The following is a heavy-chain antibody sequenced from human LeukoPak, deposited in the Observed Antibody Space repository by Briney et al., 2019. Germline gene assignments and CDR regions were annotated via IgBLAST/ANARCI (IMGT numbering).Heavy chain of an antibody. D-gene: IGHD3-10*01. CDR2: INPNSGGT. V-gene: IGHV1-2*02. Sequence: GASVKVSCKASGYTFTGYYMHWVRQAPGQGLEWMGWINPNSGGTNYAQKFQGRVTMTRDTSISTAYMELSRLRSDDTAVYYCAREDPLLWFGELASPGVLAGKDMDVWGKGTTVTISS. CDR1: GYTFTGYY. J-gene: IGHJ6*03. CDR3: AREDPLLWFGELASPGVLAGKDMDV.